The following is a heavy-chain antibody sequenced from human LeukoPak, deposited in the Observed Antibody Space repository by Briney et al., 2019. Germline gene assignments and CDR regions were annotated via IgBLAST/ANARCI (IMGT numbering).Heavy chain of an antibody. Sequence: ASVKVSCNASGYTFTSYGISWVRQAPGQGLEWMGWISAYNGNTNYAQKLQGRVTMTTDTSTSTAYMELRSLRSDDTAVYYCARDLYDILTGYPFYYYYGMDVWGQGTTVTVSS. CDR1: GYTFTSYG. J-gene: IGHJ6*02. D-gene: IGHD3-9*01. V-gene: IGHV1-18*01. CDR3: ARDLYDILTGYPFYYYYGMDV. CDR2: ISAYNGNT.